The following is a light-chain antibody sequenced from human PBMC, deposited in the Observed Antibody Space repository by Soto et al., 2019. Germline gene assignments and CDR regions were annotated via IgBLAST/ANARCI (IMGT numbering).Light chain of an antibody. CDR2: KAS. CDR1: QSISDW. CDR3: QQYNSYSRT. V-gene: IGKV1-5*03. Sequence: DIQMTQSPSTLSASVGDRVTITCRASQSISDWLAWYQQKPGKAPKLLIYKASSLESGVPSRFSGSGSGTDFTLTISSLQADDFATDYCQQYNSYSRTFGQGTKVEV. J-gene: IGKJ1*01.